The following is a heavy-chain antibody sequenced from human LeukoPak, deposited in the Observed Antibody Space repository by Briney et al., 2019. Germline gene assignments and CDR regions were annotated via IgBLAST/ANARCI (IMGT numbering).Heavy chain of an antibody. Sequence: GASVKVSCKASGYTFTSYGISWVRQAPGQGLEWMGWISAYNGNTNYAQKLQGRVTMTTDTSTSTAYMELRSLRSDDTAVYYCARADHTIFGVVSPYFCYYMDVWGKGTTVTVSS. CDR3: ARADHTIFGVVSPYFCYYMDV. CDR1: GYTFTSYG. J-gene: IGHJ6*03. D-gene: IGHD3-3*01. V-gene: IGHV1-18*01. CDR2: ISAYNGNT.